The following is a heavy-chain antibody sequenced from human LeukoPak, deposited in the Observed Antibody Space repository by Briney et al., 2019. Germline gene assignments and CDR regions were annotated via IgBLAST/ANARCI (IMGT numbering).Heavy chain of an antibody. Sequence: TGGSLRLSCAASGFTFSSYAMSWVRQAPGQGLEWVSSITTTGGSIYYADSVRGRFTISRDNAKNSLFLHMNTLRIEDTAVYYCATSFGATRGYWGQGTLVTVSS. D-gene: IGHD3-10*01. CDR2: ITTTGGSI. CDR1: GFTFSSYA. J-gene: IGHJ4*02. CDR3: ATSFGATRGY. V-gene: IGHV3-21*06.